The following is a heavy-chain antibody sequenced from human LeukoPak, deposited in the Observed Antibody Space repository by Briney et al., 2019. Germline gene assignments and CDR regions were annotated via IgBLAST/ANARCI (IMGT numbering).Heavy chain of an antibody. CDR2: NGNGGSR. CDR3: ARGSSFHNY. D-gene: IGHD6-6*01. Sequence: GGFLRLSCAASGFTFSTYSMNWVRQAPGKGLEWVSGNGNGGSRGYAASVKGRFTISRDNANNSLYLQMNSLRAEDTALYYCARGSSFHNYWGQGTLVTVSS. CDR1: GFTFSTYS. V-gene: IGHV3-20*04. J-gene: IGHJ4*02.